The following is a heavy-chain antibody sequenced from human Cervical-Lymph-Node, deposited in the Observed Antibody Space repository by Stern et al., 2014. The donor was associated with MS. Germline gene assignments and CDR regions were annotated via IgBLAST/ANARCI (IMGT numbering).Heavy chain of an antibody. V-gene: IGHV3-33*01. J-gene: IGHJ4*02. CDR1: GFTFSSYG. D-gene: IGHD3-3*01. Sequence: VQLVESGGGVVQPGRSLRLSCAASGFTFSSYGMHWVRQAPGKGLEWVAVIWYDGSNKYYADSVKGRFTISRDNSKNTLYLQMNSLRAEDTAVYYCARDRGFLEWLLYADYWGQGTLVTVSS. CDR3: ARDRGFLEWLLYADY. CDR2: IWYDGSNK.